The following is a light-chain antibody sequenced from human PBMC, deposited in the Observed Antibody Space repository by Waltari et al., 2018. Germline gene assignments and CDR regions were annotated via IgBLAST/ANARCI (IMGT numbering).Light chain of an antibody. Sequence: DIQMTQSPSSLSASVGDRVTITCRASQSLNSYVNWYQHKPGTAPKLLIYGASSLQSGVPSRFTGSGSGTDFTLTISSLRPEDCATYYCQQSYSTPFTFGQGTKLEIK. CDR2: GAS. CDR3: QQSYSTPFT. CDR1: QSLNSY. J-gene: IGKJ2*01. V-gene: IGKV1-39*01.